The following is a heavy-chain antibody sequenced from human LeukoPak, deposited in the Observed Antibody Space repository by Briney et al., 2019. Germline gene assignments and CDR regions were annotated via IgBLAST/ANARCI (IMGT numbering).Heavy chain of an antibody. D-gene: IGHD6-19*01. Sequence: GGSLRLSCAASGFTFDDYAMHWVRQAPGKGPEWVSGISWNSGSIGYADSVKGRFTISRDNAKNSLYLQMNSLRAEDMALYYCAKGSSGWYYYFDYWGQGTLVTVSS. V-gene: IGHV3-9*03. CDR2: ISWNSGSI. J-gene: IGHJ4*02. CDR3: AKGSSGWYYYFDY. CDR1: GFTFDDYA.